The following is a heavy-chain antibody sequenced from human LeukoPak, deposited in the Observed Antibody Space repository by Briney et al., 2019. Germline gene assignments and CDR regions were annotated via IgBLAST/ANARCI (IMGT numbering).Heavy chain of an antibody. V-gene: IGHV1-69*04. D-gene: IGHD6-19*01. CDR1: GDTFSNYA. Sequence: SVKVSCKASGDTFSNYAFSWVRQAPGQGLEWMGRIIPVLGLLNYAQKFQGRVTITADRSASTIYMQLTSLTAEDTAMYHCARDTAVAGIGFYWGQGTLVTVSS. CDR3: ARDTAVAGIGFY. CDR2: IIPVLGLL. J-gene: IGHJ4*02.